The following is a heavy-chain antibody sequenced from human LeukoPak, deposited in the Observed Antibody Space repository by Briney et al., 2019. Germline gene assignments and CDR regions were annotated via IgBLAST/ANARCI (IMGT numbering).Heavy chain of an antibody. CDR2: INHSGSI. CDR1: GGSFSGYY. CDR3: AREADTYYDFWSGYYVPDY. Sequence: SETLSLTCAVYGGSFSGYYWSWIRQPPGKGLEWIGEINHSGSINYNPSLKSRVTISVDTSKNQFSLKLSSVTAADTAVYYCAREADTYYDFWSGYYVPDYWGQGALVTVSS. V-gene: IGHV4-34*01. J-gene: IGHJ4*02. D-gene: IGHD3-3*01.